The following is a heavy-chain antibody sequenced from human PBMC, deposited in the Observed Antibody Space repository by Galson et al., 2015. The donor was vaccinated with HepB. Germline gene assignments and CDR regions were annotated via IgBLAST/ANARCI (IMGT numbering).Heavy chain of an antibody. D-gene: IGHD1-26*01. Sequence: SLRLSCAASGFTFSRFYMGWVRQAPGKGLEWVANIKQDGSEGNYVDSVKGRFTISRDNAKNSLFPQMDSLRAEDTALYYCARDPLGADIFDMWGQGTMVTVSA. V-gene: IGHV3-7*01. CDR3: ARDPLGADIFDM. J-gene: IGHJ3*02. CDR2: IKQDGSEG. CDR1: GFTFSRFY.